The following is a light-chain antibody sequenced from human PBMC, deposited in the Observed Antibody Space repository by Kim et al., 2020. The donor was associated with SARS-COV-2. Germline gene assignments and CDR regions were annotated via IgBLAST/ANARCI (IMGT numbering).Light chain of an antibody. Sequence: ATLSLSPGERATISCRASQSVSSYLAWYQQKPGQAPRLLIYDASNRATGIPARFSGSGSGTDFTLTISSLEPEDFAVYYCQQREAFGPGTKVDIK. CDR3: QQREA. J-gene: IGKJ3*01. CDR1: QSVSSY. CDR2: DAS. V-gene: IGKV3-11*01.